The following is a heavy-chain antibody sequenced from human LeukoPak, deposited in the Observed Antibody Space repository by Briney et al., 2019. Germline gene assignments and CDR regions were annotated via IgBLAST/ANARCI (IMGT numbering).Heavy chain of an antibody. Sequence: ASVKVSCKASGYTFTSYGISWVRQAPGQGLEWMGWISAYNGNTNYAQKLQGRVTMTTDTSTSTAYMELRSLRSDDTAVYYCARAKVRGKLGTPYYFDYWGQGTLVTVSS. CDR1: GYTFTSYG. CDR2: ISAYNGNT. J-gene: IGHJ4*02. D-gene: IGHD3-10*01. CDR3: ARAKVRGKLGTPYYFDY. V-gene: IGHV1-18*01.